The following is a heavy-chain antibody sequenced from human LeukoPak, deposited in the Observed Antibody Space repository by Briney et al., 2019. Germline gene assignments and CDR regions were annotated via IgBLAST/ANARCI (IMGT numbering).Heavy chain of an antibody. J-gene: IGHJ4*02. D-gene: IGHD5-18*01. CDR3: ARAPAAMVCFDY. CDR2: ISRNGDTT. Sequence: GGSLRLSCAASGFTFSSYWMHWVRQAPGKGLEYFSAISRNGDTTYYADSVKGRFTISRDNSKNTLYLQMSSLRPEDTAVYYCARAPAAMVCFDYWGQGTLVTVSS. CDR1: GFTFSSYW. V-gene: IGHV3-64D*06.